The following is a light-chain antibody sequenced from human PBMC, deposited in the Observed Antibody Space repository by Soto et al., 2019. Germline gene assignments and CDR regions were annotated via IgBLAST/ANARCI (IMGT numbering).Light chain of an antibody. CDR1: SSDVGGYNS. J-gene: IGLJ1*01. CDR2: DVS. CDR3: SSYTSIPALV. Sequence: QSVLTQPASVSGSPGQSITISCIGTSSDVGGYNSVSWYQQHPGKVPKIMIYDVSIRPSGVPDRFSGSKSGNTASLTISGLQAEDEADYYCSSYTSIPALVFGTGTKLTVL. V-gene: IGLV2-14*01.